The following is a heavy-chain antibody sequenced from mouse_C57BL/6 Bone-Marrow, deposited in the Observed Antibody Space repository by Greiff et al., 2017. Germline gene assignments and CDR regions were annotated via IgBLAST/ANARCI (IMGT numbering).Heavy chain of an antibody. J-gene: IGHJ4*01. CDR1: GFTFSSYA. CDR2: ISSGGDYI. Sequence: EVHLVESGEGLVKPGGSLKLSCAASGFTFSSYAMSWVRQTPEKRLEWVAYISSGGDYIYYADTVKGRFTISRDNARNTLYLQMSSLKSEDTAMFYCTRDRRITTVVAGMDYWGQGTSVTVSS. D-gene: IGHD1-1*01. V-gene: IGHV5-9-1*02. CDR3: TRDRRITTVVAGMDY.